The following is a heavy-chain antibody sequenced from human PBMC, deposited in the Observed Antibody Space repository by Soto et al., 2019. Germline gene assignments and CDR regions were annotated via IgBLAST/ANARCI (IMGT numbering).Heavy chain of an antibody. CDR3: ARAGEGSRGWAVYYYYVMDV. CDR2: IYHSGST. CDR1: GGSISSSNW. D-gene: IGHD6-19*01. J-gene: IGHJ6*02. V-gene: IGHV4-4*02. Sequence: SETLSLTCAVSGGSISSSNWWSWVRQPPGKGLEWIGEIYHSGSTNYNPSLKSRVTISVDKSKNQFSLKLSSVTAADTAVYYCARAGEGSRGWAVYYYYVMDVWGQGTTVTVSS.